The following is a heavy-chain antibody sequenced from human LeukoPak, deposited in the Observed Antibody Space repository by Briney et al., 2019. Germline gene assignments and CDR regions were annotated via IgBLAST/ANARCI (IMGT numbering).Heavy chain of an antibody. V-gene: IGHV3-66*01. CDR1: GFTVSSKY. D-gene: IGHD5-24*01. CDR3: ARDQVATKEDY. Sequence: QSGGSLRLSCAASGFTVSSKYMSWVRQAPGKGLEWVSVIYVDGSTYYADSVKGRFTISRDNSKNTLYLQMNSLRPEDTAVYHCARDQVATKEDYWGQGTLVTVSS. J-gene: IGHJ4*02. CDR2: IYVDGST.